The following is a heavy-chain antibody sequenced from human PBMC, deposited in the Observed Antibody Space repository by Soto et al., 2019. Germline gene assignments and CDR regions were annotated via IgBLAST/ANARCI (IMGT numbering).Heavy chain of an antibody. CDR3: ARDQLWFGDFNTWGMDV. Sequence: QVQLQESGPGLVKPSGTLSLTCAVSGGSISSSNWWSWVRQPPGKGLEWIGEIYHSGSTNYNPSLKSRGTISVDKSKIRFSLKLSSVTAADTAVYYCARDQLWFGDFNTWGMDVWGQGTTFTVSS. CDR2: IYHSGST. D-gene: IGHD3-10*01. V-gene: IGHV4-4*02. J-gene: IGHJ6*02. CDR1: GGSISSSNW.